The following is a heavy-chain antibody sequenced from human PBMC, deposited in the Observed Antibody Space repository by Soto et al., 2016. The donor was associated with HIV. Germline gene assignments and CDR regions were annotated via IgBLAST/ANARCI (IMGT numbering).Heavy chain of an antibody. J-gene: IGHJ6*03. CDR3: ARLPARVTTSGYYYYYMDV. D-gene: IGHD4-17*01. V-gene: IGHV4-34*01. CDR1: GGSFSGYY. Sequence: VQLQQWGTGLLKPSETLSLNCAVYGGSFSGYYWSWIRQPPGKGLEWIGKINHSGSTNCNPSLKSRVTMSVDTSKNQFSLQLNSVTAADTAVYYCARLPARVTTSGYYYYYMDVWGRGTTVSVSS. CDR2: INHSGST.